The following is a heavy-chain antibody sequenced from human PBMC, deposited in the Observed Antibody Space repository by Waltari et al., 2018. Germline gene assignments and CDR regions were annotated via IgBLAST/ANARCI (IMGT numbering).Heavy chain of an antibody. D-gene: IGHD3-22*01. Sequence: KGLEWVSAISGSGGSTDYADSVKGRFTISRDNSKNTLYLQMNSLRAEDTAVYYYAKDADSSGYYYARGNYWGQGTLVTVSS. CDR3: AKDADSSGYYYARGNY. V-gene: IGHV3-23*01. CDR2: ISGSGGST. J-gene: IGHJ4*02.